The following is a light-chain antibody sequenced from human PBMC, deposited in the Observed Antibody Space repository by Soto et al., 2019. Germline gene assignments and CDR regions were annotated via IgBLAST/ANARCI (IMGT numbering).Light chain of an antibody. CDR3: QQGNKLRT. Sequence: EIVLAPSTETLSLSPCAVATHYCRASQSVSSYLAWYQQKPGQAPRLLIYDASNRATGIPAMFSGSGCGTDYTLTGSGLPAEDFSVYFCQQGNKLRTFGGGTKVDIK. J-gene: IGKJ4*02. V-gene: IGKV3-11*01. CDR2: DAS. CDR1: QSVSSY.